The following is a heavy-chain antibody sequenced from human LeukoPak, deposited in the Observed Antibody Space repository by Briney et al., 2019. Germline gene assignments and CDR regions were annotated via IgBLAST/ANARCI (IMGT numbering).Heavy chain of an antibody. CDR2: INPSGGST. V-gene: IGHV1-46*01. D-gene: IGHD2-2*01. Sequence: ASVTVSCKASGYTFTSYYMHWVRQAPGQGLEWMGIINPSGGSTNYAQTFQGRVTMTRDMSTSTVYMELSSLRSEDTAVYYCARDAAQGCSSTSCDTHYYYYMDVWCKGTTVTVSS. CDR1: GYTFTSYY. CDR3: ARDAAQGCSSTSCDTHYYYYMDV. J-gene: IGHJ6*03.